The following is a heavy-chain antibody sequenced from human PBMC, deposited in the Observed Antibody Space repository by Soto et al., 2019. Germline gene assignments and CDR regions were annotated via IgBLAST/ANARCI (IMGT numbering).Heavy chain of an antibody. CDR3: AAAVWRGYCEYYYGRDV. CDR2: TIPIFSTT. CDR1: GGTFISYA. Sequence: QVQLVQSGAEVRKPGSSVTVSCKAFGGTFISYAFSWVRQAPGQGLEWMGGTIPIFSTTRYAQNFQGRVTITADGSTSTAYMELSSLRAEDRAVYDCAAAVWRGYCEYYYGRDVWGLWTTVTVSS. J-gene: IGHJ6*02. D-gene: IGHD3-3*01. V-gene: IGHV1-69*01.